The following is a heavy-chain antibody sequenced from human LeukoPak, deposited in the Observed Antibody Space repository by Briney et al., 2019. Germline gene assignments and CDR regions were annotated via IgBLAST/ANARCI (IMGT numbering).Heavy chain of an antibody. V-gene: IGHV3-23*01. CDR2: ISGSGGST. CDR1: GFTFSSYA. Sequence: HSGGSLRLSCAASGFTFSSYAMIWVRQAPGKGLEWVSAISGSGGSTYYADSVKGRFTISRDNSKNTLYLQMNSLRAEDTAVYYCAKDQSGRHPRQDAFDIWGQGTMVTVSS. D-gene: IGHD3-3*01. CDR3: AKDQSGRHPRQDAFDI. J-gene: IGHJ3*02.